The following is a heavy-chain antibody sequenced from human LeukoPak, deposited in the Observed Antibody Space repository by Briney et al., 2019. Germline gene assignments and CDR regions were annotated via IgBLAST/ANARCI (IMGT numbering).Heavy chain of an antibody. J-gene: IGHJ4*02. D-gene: IGHD6-13*01. CDR2: IYYSGST. CDR1: GGSISSGGYY. Sequence: SETLSLTCTVSGGSISSGGYYWRWIRQHPGKGLEWIGYIYYSGSTYYNPSLKSRVTISVDTSKNQFSLELSSVTAADTAVYYCAGVGPGIAAAGTFDYWGQGTLVTVSS. V-gene: IGHV4-31*03. CDR3: AGVGPGIAAAGTFDY.